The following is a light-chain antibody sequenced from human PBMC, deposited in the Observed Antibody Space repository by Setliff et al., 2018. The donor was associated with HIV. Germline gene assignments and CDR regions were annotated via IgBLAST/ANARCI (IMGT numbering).Light chain of an antibody. V-gene: IGLV2-14*03. J-gene: IGLJ1*01. CDR3: FLYTSSTPLYV. Sequence: QSALTQPASVSGSPGQSITVSCTGTSSDVGGYSYVSWYQQHPDKAPKLMIYDVTNRPSGVSNRFSGSKSGNTASLTISGLQAEDEADYYCFLYTSSTPLYVFGTGTKVTVL. CDR2: DVT. CDR1: SSDVGGYSY.